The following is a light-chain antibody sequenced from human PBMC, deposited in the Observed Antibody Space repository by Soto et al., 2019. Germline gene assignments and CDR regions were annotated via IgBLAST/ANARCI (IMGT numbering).Light chain of an antibody. V-gene: IGKV3-20*01. CDR1: QSVSSNY. Sequence: EIVLTQSPGTLSLSPGERATLSCRASQSVSSNYLAWYQQKPGQAPRLLIYGASSRATGIPDRFSGSGSGTEFTLTISRLEPEDFAVYYSQQYGSSPWTFGQGTKVDIK. CDR3: QQYGSSPWT. J-gene: IGKJ1*01. CDR2: GAS.